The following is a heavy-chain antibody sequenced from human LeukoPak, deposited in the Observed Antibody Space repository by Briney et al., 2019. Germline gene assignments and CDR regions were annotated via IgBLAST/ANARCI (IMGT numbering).Heavy chain of an antibody. J-gene: IGHJ4*02. V-gene: IGHV4-34*01. D-gene: IGHD2-2*01. CDR2: INHSGST. CDR3: ARGSGSWDIVVVPADPALDY. Sequence: PSETLSLTCAVYGGSFSGYYWSWLRQPPGKGLEWIGEINHSGSTNYNPSLKSRVTISVDTSKNQFSLKLSSVTAADTAVYYCARGSGSWDIVVVPADPALDYWGQGTLVTVSP. CDR1: GGSFSGYY.